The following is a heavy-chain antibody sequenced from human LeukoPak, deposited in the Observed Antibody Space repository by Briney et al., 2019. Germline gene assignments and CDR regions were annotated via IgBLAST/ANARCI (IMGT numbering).Heavy chain of an antibody. D-gene: IGHD3-10*01. CDR1: GYTFTSYY. CDR3: AREWGPGSSWYFDF. J-gene: IGHJ4*02. V-gene: IGHV1-46*01. Sequence: ASVKVSCKASGYTFTSYYIHWVRQAPGQGLEWMGATNSGDGGTTLPQKFQGRVTLTRDTSTSTLYMELSSLRSEDTAIYYCAREWGPGSSWYFDFWGQGTLVTVSS. CDR2: TNSGDGGT.